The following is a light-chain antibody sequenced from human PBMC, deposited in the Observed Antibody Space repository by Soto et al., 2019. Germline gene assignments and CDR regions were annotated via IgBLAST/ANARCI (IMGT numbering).Light chain of an antibody. V-gene: IGKV3-11*01. Sequence: EIVLTQSPATLSLSPGERGTLSCRASQSVSIYLAWYQQKPGQAPRLLIYDASNRATGIPARFSGSGSGTDFTLTISSLEPEDFTLYYCQHRSNRRGTFGQGTKLEIK. CDR1: QSVSIY. CDR3: QHRSNRRGT. J-gene: IGKJ2*02. CDR2: DAS.